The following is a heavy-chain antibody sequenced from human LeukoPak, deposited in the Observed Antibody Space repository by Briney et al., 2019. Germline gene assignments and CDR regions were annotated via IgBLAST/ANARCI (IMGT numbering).Heavy chain of an antibody. J-gene: IGHJ4*02. Sequence: SETLSLTCAVYGVSFSGYYWSWIRQPPGKGLEWIGEINHSGSTNYNPSLKSRVTISVDTSKNQFSLKLSSVTAADMAVYYCARNAYSSSWYFDYWGQGTLVTVSS. V-gene: IGHV4-34*01. CDR1: GVSFSGYY. D-gene: IGHD6-6*01. CDR2: INHSGST. CDR3: ARNAYSSSWYFDY.